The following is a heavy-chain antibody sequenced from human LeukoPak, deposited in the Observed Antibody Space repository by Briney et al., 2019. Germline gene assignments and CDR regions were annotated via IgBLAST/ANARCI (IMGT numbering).Heavy chain of an antibody. J-gene: IGHJ3*02. Sequence: SQTLSLTCTVSGGSISSGSYYWSWIRQPAGKGLEWIGRIYTSGSTNYNPSLKSRVTISVDTSKNQFSLKLSSVTAADTAVYYCARAEGIWFGELSNDAFDIWGQGTMVTVSS. V-gene: IGHV4-61*02. D-gene: IGHD3-10*01. CDR1: GGSISSGSYY. CDR3: ARAEGIWFGELSNDAFDI. CDR2: IYTSGST.